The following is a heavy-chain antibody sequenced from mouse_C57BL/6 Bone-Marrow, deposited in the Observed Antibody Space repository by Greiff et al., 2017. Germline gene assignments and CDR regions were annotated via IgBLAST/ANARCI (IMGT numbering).Heavy chain of an antibody. J-gene: IGHJ2*01. CDR3: TTMMFDY. D-gene: IGHD2-3*01. CDR1: GFNIKDDY. CDR2: IDPENGDT. V-gene: IGHV14-4*01. Sequence: EVQGVESGAELVRPGASVKLSCTASGFNIKDDYMHWVKQRPEQGLEWIGWIDPENGDTEYASKFQGKATITADTSSNTAYLQLSSLTSEDTAVYYCTTMMFDYWGQGTTLTVSS.